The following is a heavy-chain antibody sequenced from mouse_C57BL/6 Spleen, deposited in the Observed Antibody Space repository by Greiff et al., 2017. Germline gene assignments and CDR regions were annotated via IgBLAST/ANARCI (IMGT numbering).Heavy chain of an antibody. V-gene: IGHV1-82*01. J-gene: IGHJ2*01. Sequence: VQRVESGPELVKPGASVKISCKASGYAFSSSWMNWVKQRPGKGLEWIGRIYPGDGDPNYNGQFKGKATLTAAKSSSTAYMQLSSLTSEDSAVYFCARGESSVYYFDYWGQGTTLTVSS. D-gene: IGHD3-2*02. CDR1: GYAFSSSW. CDR3: ARGESSVYYFDY. CDR2: IYPGDGDP.